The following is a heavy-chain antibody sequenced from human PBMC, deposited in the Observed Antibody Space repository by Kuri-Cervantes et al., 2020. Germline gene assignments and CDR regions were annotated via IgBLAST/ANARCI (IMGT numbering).Heavy chain of an antibody. CDR1: GFTFADYA. J-gene: IGHJ6*03. V-gene: IGHV3-9*01. CDR2: ISWNSGSI. D-gene: IGHD3-10*01. CDR3: ARAGSRGAYYYYYMDV. Sequence: SLKISCAASGFTFADYAMHWVRQAPGKGLEWVSGISWNSGSIGYADSVKGRFTISRDNAKNTLFLQMNSLRAEDTTVYYCARAGSRGAYYYYYMDVWGKGTTVTVSS.